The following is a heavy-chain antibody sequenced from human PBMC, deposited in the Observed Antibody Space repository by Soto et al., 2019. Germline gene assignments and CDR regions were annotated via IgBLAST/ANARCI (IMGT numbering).Heavy chain of an antibody. Sequence: QVQLVQSGAEVKKPGASVKVSCKASGYTITTYGISWVRRAPGQGLEWMGWISTYNDDTVYAQSLQGRVTLTKDTSTSTAYMELRSLTSDDTAVYYCAREYCSGTRCYGGDYWGQGTLVTVSS. V-gene: IGHV1-18*01. CDR3: AREYCSGTRCYGGDY. J-gene: IGHJ4*02. CDR2: ISTYNDDT. D-gene: IGHD2-2*01. CDR1: GYTITTYG.